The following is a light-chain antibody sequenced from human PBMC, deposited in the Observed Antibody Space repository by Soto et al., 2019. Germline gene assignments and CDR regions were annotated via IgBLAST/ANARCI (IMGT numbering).Light chain of an antibody. CDR2: GAS. Sequence: EIGITQSRAAQSVSTGGRANLSCRASQSISDTLAWYQQKPGQAPRLLIHGASTRAPGFPARFSGSGSGTDFTLTISSLQSEDFAVYYCQQYDNWPWTFGQGTKVDI. CDR1: QSISDT. CDR3: QQYDNWPWT. J-gene: IGKJ1*01. V-gene: IGKV3-15*01.